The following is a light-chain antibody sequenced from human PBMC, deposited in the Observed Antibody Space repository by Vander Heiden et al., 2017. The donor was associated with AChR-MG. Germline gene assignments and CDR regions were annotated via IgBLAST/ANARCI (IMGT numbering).Light chain of an antibody. CDR1: RSEVGGYNL. CDR2: DFT. Sequence: QSALTQSAYVSGSPGQSTTISCTGTRSEVGGYNLVSRYQKPPGKAPKPMILDFTKRPSGVSNRFSGSKSGNTASLTISGLQAEDEADYYCTSYTSSGTLVFGGGTKVTVL. V-gene: IGLV2-14*01. J-gene: IGLJ3*02. CDR3: TSYTSSGTLV.